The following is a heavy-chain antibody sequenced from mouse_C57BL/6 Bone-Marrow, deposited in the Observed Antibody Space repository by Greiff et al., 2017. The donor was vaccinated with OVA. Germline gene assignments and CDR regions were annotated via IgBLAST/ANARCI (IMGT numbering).Heavy chain of an antibody. CDR1: GYTFTDYE. Sequence: VQLQQSGAELVRPGASVTLSCKASGYTFTDYEMHWVKQTPVHGLEWIGAIDPETGGTAYNQKFKGKAILTADKSSSTAYMELRSLTSEDSAVYYCTTGCSSHYFDYWGQGTTLTVSS. V-gene: IGHV1-15*01. CDR2: IDPETGGT. J-gene: IGHJ2*01. CDR3: TTGCSSHYFDY. D-gene: IGHD1-3*01.